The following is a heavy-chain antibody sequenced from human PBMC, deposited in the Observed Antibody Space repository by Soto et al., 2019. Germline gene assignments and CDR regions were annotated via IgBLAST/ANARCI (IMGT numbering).Heavy chain of an antibody. Sequence: QVQLVQSGAEVKMPGASVRVSCEASGYTFTEYFLHWVRQAPGQGLEWMGWISPESGVTNIAPNFEGRVTMTADTASTTAYMQLSGLRYDDTAVYYCARATLRIRHITNLGEASPGVVENWGQGNLVSVS. V-gene: IGHV1-2*02. D-gene: IGHD3-3*01. CDR2: ISPESGVT. J-gene: IGHJ4*02. CDR3: ARATLRIRHITNLGEASPGVVEN. CDR1: GYTFTEYF.